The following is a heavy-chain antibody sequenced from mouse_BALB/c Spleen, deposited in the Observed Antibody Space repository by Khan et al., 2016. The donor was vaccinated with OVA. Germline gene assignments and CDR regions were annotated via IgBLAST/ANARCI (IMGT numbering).Heavy chain of an antibody. CDR1: GFTFSTYG. V-gene: IGHV5-6*01. Sequence: EVELVESGGDLVKPGGSLKLSCAASGFTFSTYGMSWVRQTPDKRLEWVATVSSGGTYTYYPDSVKGRFTIYRDNAKNTLYPQMSRLKSEDTAMFYCARLAYYYDSEGFAYWGQGTLVTVSA. CDR2: VSSGGTYT. J-gene: IGHJ3*01. D-gene: IGHD1-1*01. CDR3: ARLAYYYDSEGFAY.